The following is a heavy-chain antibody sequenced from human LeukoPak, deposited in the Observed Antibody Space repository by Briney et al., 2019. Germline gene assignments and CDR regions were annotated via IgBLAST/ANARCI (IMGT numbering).Heavy chain of an antibody. CDR3: ARELRPASWFDP. D-gene: IGHD2-2*01. CDR1: GGSISSGSYY. J-gene: IGHJ5*02. V-gene: IGHV4-61*02. Sequence: KPSETLSLTCTVSGGSISSGSYYWSWIRQPAGKGLEWIGRIYTSGGTNYNPSLKSRVTISVDTSKNQFSLKLSSVTAADTAVYYCARELRPASWFDPWGQGTLVTVSS. CDR2: IYTSGGT.